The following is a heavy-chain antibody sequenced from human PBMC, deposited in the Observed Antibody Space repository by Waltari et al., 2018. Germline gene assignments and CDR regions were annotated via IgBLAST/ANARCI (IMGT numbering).Heavy chain of an antibody. J-gene: IGHJ4*02. D-gene: IGHD6-25*01. Sequence: QVQLVQSGPEVKRPGAAVKVSCKTSGYTFRNYIISWVRQAPGQGPEWKGWGSNYNGHTRYAQKYNDRVTMTTDTATNTTYMELESLKPDDTGVYYCARTIAAALYYFDSWGQGALVTVSS. CDR3: ARTIAAALYYFDS. CDR2: GSNYNGHT. V-gene: IGHV1-18*04. CDR1: GYTFRNYI.